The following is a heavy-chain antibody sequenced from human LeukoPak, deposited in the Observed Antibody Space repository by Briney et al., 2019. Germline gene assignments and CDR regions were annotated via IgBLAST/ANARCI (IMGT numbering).Heavy chain of an antibody. J-gene: IGHJ4*02. CDR1: GGSISSYY. D-gene: IGHD2-15*01. Sequence: SETLSLSCTVSGGSISSYYWSWIRQPPGKGLEWIGYIYYSGSTNYNPSLKSRVTISVDTSKNQFSLKLSSVTAADTAVYYCARCSGGSCFDYWGQGTLVTVSS. CDR2: IYYSGST. V-gene: IGHV4-59*08. CDR3: ARCSGGSCFDY.